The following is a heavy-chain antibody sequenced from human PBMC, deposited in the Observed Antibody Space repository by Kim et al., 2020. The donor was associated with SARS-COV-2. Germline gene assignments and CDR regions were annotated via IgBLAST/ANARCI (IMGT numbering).Heavy chain of an antibody. CDR3: GRLLPGGGDSTGYYIDY. V-gene: IGHV5-51*01. CDR2: INPGDSDT. J-gene: IGHJ4*01. D-gene: IGHD3-22*01. Sequence: GESLKISCKGSEFNFFAYYIAWVRQMPDKGLEFMGIINPGDSDTRYSPSFQGQVTISADRSVNTVYLQWSRMKASDTAIYYFGRLLPGGGDSTGYYIDYW. CDR1: EFNFFAYY.